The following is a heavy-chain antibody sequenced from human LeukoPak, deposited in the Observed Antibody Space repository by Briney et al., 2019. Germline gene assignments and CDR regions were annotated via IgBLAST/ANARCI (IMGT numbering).Heavy chain of an antibody. Sequence: PGGFLRLSCAASGFTFSSYAMHWVRQAPGKGLIYVSTISSDGGSTYYASSVKGRFTVSRDNSKNTLYLQMGSLRAEDMAVYYCGRDNGATGDFYMDVGGKGPTVTVSS. D-gene: IGHD2-8*01. CDR1: GFTFSSYA. J-gene: IGHJ6*04. CDR2: ISSDGGST. V-gene: IGHV3-64*01. CDR3: GRDNGATGDFYMDV.